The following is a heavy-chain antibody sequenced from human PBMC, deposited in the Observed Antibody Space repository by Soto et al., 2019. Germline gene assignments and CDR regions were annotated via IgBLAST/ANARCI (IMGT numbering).Heavy chain of an antibody. CDR1: GGSIRSPNVY. J-gene: IGHJ5*02. Sequence: SETLSLTRTVIGGSIRSPNVYWSWIRQHPGKGLEWIGEIYHSGSTNYNPSLKSRVTISVDTSKNQFSLKLSSVTAADTAVYYCARERPDGSRLDPWGQGTLVTVSS. V-gene: IGHV4-30-4*01. CDR3: ARERPDGSRLDP. CDR2: IYHSGST. D-gene: IGHD6-13*01.